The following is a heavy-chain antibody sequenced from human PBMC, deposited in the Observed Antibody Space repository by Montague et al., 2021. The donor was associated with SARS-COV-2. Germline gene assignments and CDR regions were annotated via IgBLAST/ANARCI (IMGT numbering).Heavy chain of an antibody. Sequence: SETLSLTCTVSGGSISRYYWNWIRQPPGKGLEWIAYIYYSGSTNYNPSLKSRVTILVDTSKNQFSLKLSSVTAADTAVYYCARSRENYNILTGYPYYFDYWGQGTLVTVSS. CDR3: ARSRENYNILTGYPYYFDY. V-gene: IGHV4-59*01. D-gene: IGHD3-9*01. CDR2: IYYSGST. J-gene: IGHJ4*02. CDR1: GGSISRYY.